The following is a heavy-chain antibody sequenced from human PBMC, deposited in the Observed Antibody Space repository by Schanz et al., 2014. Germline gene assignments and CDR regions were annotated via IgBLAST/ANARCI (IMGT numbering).Heavy chain of an antibody. CDR3: ARDRRNADLDY. CDR2: ISYDGSKK. V-gene: IGHV3-33*08. Sequence: VQLVESGGGLVQPGGSLRLSCAASGFTFSSYAMSWVRQAPGKGLEWVGVISYDGSKKSYADSVKGRFTISRDNTKNSLFLQLNSLRAEDTALYYCARDRRNADLDYWGQGTLVTVSS. D-gene: IGHD1-1*01. CDR1: GFTFSSYA. J-gene: IGHJ4*02.